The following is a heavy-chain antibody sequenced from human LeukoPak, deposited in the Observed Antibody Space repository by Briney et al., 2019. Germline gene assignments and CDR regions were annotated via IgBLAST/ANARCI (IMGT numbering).Heavy chain of an antibody. D-gene: IGHD6-6*01. J-gene: IGHJ4*02. CDR2: IKQDGSEQ. Sequence: GGSLRLSCAASGFTFSDYYMSWIRQAPGKGLEWVAIIKQDGSEQYYVDSVRGRFTISRDNAKNSLYLQMNSLRAEDTAVYYCARAYSTSSDYFDYWGQGTLVTVSS. V-gene: IGHV3-7*01. CDR1: GFTFSDYY. CDR3: ARAYSTSSDYFDY.